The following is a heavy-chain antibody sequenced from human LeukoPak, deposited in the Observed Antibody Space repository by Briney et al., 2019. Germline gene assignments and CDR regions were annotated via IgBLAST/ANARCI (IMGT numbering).Heavy chain of an antibody. J-gene: IGHJ5*02. Sequence: GASVKVSCKASGYTFTGYYMHWVRQAPGQGLEWMGRINPNNGGTNYAQKFQGRVTMTRDTSISTAYMELSSLRSDDTAVYYCARDPRRDMGPTNWFDPWGQGTLVTVSS. CDR1: GYTFTGYY. V-gene: IGHV1-2*06. CDR3: ARDPRRDMGPTNWFDP. CDR2: INPNNGGT. D-gene: IGHD2-21*02.